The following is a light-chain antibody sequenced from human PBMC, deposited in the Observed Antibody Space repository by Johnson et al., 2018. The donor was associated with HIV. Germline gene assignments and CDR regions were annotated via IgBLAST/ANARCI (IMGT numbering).Light chain of an antibody. J-gene: IGLJ1*01. CDR2: DNN. CDR3: GTWDSSLSVYV. Sequence: QAVLTQPPSVSAAPGQKVTISCSGSSSNIGNNYVSWYQQLPGTAPKLLIYDNNKRPSGIPDRFSGSKSGTSATRGITGLQTGDEADYYCGTWDSSLSVYVFGTGTEVTV. CDR1: SSNIGNNY. V-gene: IGLV1-51*01.